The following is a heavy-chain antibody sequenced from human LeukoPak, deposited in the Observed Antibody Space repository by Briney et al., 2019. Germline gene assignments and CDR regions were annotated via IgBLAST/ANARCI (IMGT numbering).Heavy chain of an antibody. CDR3: ARQDGSSWHDY. J-gene: IGHJ4*02. D-gene: IGHD6-13*01. V-gene: IGHV1-46*01. CDR1: GYTFTSYY. CDR2: INPSGGST. Sequence: ASVKVSCTASGYTFTSYYMHWVRQAPGQGLEWMGIINPSGGSTSYAQKFQGRVTMTRDMSTSTVYMELSSLRSEDTAVYYCARQDGSSWHDYWGQGTLVTVSS.